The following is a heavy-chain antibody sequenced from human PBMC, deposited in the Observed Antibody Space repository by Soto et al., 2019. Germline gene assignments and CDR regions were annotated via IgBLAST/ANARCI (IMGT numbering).Heavy chain of an antibody. CDR1: GYTFTSYG. D-gene: IGHD3-9*01. Sequence: ASVKVSCKASGYTFTSYGISWVRQAPGQGLEWMGWISAYNGNTNYAQKLQGRVTMTTDTSTSTAYMELRSLRSDDTAVYYCARGSRYLDWLSPPRDYYGMDVWGQGTTVTVSS. CDR3: ARGSRYLDWLSPPRDYYGMDV. V-gene: IGHV1-18*01. CDR2: ISAYNGNT. J-gene: IGHJ6*02.